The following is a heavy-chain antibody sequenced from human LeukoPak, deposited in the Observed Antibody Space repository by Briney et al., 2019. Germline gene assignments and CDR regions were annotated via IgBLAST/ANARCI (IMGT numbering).Heavy chain of an antibody. CDR3: AKDYFSFDILTGPLWAFDI. Sequence: GGSLRLSCAASGFTFSSYAMSWVRQAPGKGLEWVSAISGSGGSTYYADSVKGRFTISRDNSKNTLYLQMNSLRAEDTAVYYCAKDYFSFDILTGPLWAFDIWGQGTMVTVSS. CDR1: GFTFSSYA. D-gene: IGHD3-9*01. CDR2: ISGSGGST. J-gene: IGHJ3*02. V-gene: IGHV3-23*01.